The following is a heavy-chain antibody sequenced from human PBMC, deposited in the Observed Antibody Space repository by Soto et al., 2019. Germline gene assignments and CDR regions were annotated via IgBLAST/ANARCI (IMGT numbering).Heavy chain of an antibody. V-gene: IGHV4-34*01. D-gene: IGHD2-8*02. CDR1: GGSFSGYY. CDR3: ARDKITGLFDY. J-gene: IGHJ4*02. Sequence: QVQLQQWGAGLLKPSETLSLTCAVYGGSFSGYYWTWIRQPPGTGLEWIGEINHSGSTNYNPSLESRVTISGDTPKDQFSLKLTSVTAADTAVYDCARDKITGLFDYWGQGTLVTVSS. CDR2: INHSGST.